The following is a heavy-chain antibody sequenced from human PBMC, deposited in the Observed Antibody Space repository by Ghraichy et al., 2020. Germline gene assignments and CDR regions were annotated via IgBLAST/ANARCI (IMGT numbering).Heavy chain of an antibody. CDR3: ARQHRGYSYLDY. Sequence: TLSLTCTVSGGSISSYYWSWIRQPPGKGLEWIGYIYTSGSTNYNPSLKSRVTISVDTSKNQFSLTLSSVTAADTAVYYCARQHRGYSYLDYWGQGTLVTVSS. CDR1: GGSISSYY. V-gene: IGHV4-4*09. CDR2: IYTSGST. J-gene: IGHJ4*02. D-gene: IGHD5-18*01.